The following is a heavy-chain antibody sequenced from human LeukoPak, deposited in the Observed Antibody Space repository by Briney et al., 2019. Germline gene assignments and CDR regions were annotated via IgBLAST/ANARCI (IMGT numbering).Heavy chain of an antibody. CDR1: GFTFSSYS. J-gene: IGHJ2*01. CDR3: ARYDSSGYSNWYFDL. V-gene: IGHV3-21*01. Sequence: PGGSLRLSCAASGFTFSSYSMNWVRQAPGKGLEWVSSISSSSSYIYYADSVKGRFTISRDNAKNSLYLQMNSLRAEDTAVYYCARYDSSGYSNWYFDLWGRGTLVTVSS. CDR2: ISSSSSYI. D-gene: IGHD3-22*01.